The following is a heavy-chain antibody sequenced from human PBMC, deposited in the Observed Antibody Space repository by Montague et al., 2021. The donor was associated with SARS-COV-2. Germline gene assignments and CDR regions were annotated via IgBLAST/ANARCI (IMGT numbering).Heavy chain of an antibody. CDR2: ISTSSSTI. Sequence: SPRLSCAASGFPFRSYWMHWVRQAPGKGLEWVSYISTSSSTIYYADSVKGRFTIPRDNAKNSLYLQMNSLRDEDTAVYYCARDLGLVPAMVYYYYGMDVWGQGTTVTVSS. J-gene: IGHJ6*02. V-gene: IGHV3-48*02. CDR1: GFPFRSYW. D-gene: IGHD5-18*01. CDR3: ARDLGLVPAMVYYYYGMDV.